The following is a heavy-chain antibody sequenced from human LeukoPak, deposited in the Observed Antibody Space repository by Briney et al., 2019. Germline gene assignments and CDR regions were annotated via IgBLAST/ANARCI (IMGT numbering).Heavy chain of an antibody. Sequence: GGSLRLSCEASGFTFSRYGMHWVRQAPGKGLEWLAIISYDGLSQYYADFVKGRFAISRDNSRDTLFLQMNNVRAEDTAVYYCARDGQELVTYNWLDTWGQGTLVTVSS. V-gene: IGHV3-30*09. CDR1: GFTFSRYG. J-gene: IGHJ5*02. CDR2: ISYDGLSQ. CDR3: ARDGQELVTYNWLDT. D-gene: IGHD1-1*01.